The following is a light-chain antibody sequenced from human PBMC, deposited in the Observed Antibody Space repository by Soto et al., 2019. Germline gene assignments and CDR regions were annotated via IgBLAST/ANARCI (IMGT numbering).Light chain of an antibody. CDR3: TSYTSSSTYV. CDR2: AVT. V-gene: IGLV2-14*01. CDR1: SSDIGGYNY. Sequence: QSALTQPASVSGSPGQSITISCTGTSSDIGGYNYVSWYQQDSGKAPKLIIYAVTDRPSGVSSRFSGSKSGNTAFLTISGLQAEDEADYYCTSYTSSSTYVFGTGTKLTVL. J-gene: IGLJ1*01.